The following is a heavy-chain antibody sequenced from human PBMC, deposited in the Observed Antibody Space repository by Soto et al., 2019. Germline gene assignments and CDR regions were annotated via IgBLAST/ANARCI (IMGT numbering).Heavy chain of an antibody. CDR1: GYSFTSYW. J-gene: IGHJ5*02. CDR2: IYPGDSDT. Sequence: EVQLVQSGAEVKKPGESLKISCKGSGYSFTSYWIGWVRQMPGKGLESTGIIYPGDSDTIYSPSFQRQVTTSADKSISTAYLQWRSLKASDTAMYYCARAGVVIAAAGINWFDPWGQGTLVTVSS. CDR3: ARAGVVIAAAGINWFDP. V-gene: IGHV5-51*01. D-gene: IGHD6-13*01.